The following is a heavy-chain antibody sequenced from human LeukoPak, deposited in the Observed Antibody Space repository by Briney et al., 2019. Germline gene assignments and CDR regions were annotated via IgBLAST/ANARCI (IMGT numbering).Heavy chain of an antibody. D-gene: IGHD6-19*01. CDR1: GYTFTSYG. J-gene: IGHJ4*02. CDR2: ISAYNGNT. V-gene: IGHV1-18*01. CDR3: ARDPPNPHSSGWSGNWYDY. Sequence: RASVKVSCKASGYTFTSYGISWVRQAPGQGLEWMGWISAYNGNTNYAQKLQGRVTMTTDTSTSTAYMELRSLRSDDTAVYYCARDPPNPHSSGWSGNWYDYWGQGTLVTVSS.